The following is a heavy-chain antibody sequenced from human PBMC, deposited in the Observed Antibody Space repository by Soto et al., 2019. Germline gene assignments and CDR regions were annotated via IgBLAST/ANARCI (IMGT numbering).Heavy chain of an antibody. V-gene: IGHV4-39*02. CDR2: RYYTGAT. Sequence: QLQLQESGPGLVKPSETLSLTCSVFGGSIRSTRYYWGWFRQHPGKGLEWLGSRYYTGATQYNPSLEVRVTMSVDTSINQFSLKLRFVTAAESDIYYSAREDPDDNRGPGNWGKGTLVTVS. D-gene: IGHD1-1*01. CDR3: AREDPDDNRGPGN. J-gene: IGHJ1*01. CDR1: GGSIRSTRYY.